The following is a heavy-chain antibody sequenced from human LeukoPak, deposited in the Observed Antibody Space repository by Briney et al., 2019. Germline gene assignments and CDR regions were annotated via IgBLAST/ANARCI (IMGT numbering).Heavy chain of an antibody. J-gene: IGHJ4*02. D-gene: IGHD3-22*01. CDR3: ATPLDYYDSSGYHQGGD. Sequence: SGGSLRLSCAASGFTFSSYWMTWVRQAPGKGLEWVTNIKEDGSKKNYVDSVKGRFTISRDNAKNSLYLQMNSLRAEDTAVYYCATPLDYYDSSGYHQGGDWGQGTLATVSS. CDR1: GFTFSSYW. V-gene: IGHV3-7*03. CDR2: IKEDGSKK.